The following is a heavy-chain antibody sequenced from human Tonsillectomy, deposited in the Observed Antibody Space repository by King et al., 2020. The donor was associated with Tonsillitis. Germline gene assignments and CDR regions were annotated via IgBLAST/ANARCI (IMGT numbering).Heavy chain of an antibody. Sequence: VQLVESGGGLVQPGGSLRLSCAASGFTFSSYAMSWVRQAPGKGLEWVSAISGSGGSTYYADSVKGRFTISRDNSKNTLYLQRNSLRAEDTAVYYCAKDARTWNYVPRGPPDAFDIWGQGTMVTVSS. V-gene: IGHV3-23*04. D-gene: IGHD1-7*01. CDR1: GFTFSSYA. J-gene: IGHJ3*02. CDR3: AKDARTWNYVPRGPPDAFDI. CDR2: ISGSGGST.